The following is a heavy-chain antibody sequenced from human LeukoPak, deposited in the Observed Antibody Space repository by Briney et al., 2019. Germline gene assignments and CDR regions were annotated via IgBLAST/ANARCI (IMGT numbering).Heavy chain of an antibody. D-gene: IGHD1-1*01. CDR3: ARISPTGGLAY. J-gene: IGHJ4*02. CDR1: GGSISSFF. Sequence: PSETLSLTCTVSGGSISSFFWTWIRQPPGKGLDWIGYINYNGSTNYSPSLKGRVTMSVDTSKNQFSLKINSVTAADAAVYYCARISPTGGLAYWGPGTLVTVSS. V-gene: IGHV4-59*01. CDR2: INYNGST.